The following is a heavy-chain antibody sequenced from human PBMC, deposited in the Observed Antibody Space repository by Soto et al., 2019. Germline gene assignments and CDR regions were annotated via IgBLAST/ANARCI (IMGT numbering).Heavy chain of an antibody. Sequence: EVYLVESGGGLVPPGGSLRLSCAASGFSFDKYAMHWVRQVPGRGLEWVAGSNWNGLDLAYAAPVRGRFTISRDNPKNSLYLHLSSLTSEAPAFYFCAKEASSVFYGYFDHWGPGALVTVSS. CDR2: SNWNGLDL. CDR1: GFSFDKYA. D-gene: IGHD3-22*01. V-gene: IGHV3-9*01. J-gene: IGHJ4*02. CDR3: AKEASSVFYGYFDH.